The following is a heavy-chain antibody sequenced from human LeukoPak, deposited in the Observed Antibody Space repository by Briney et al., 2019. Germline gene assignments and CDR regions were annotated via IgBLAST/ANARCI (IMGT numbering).Heavy chain of an antibody. CDR2: IYPGDSDT. V-gene: IGHV5-51*01. D-gene: IGHD1-26*01. CDR3: ARLKGANPFYMDV. Sequence: GESLKISCNGSGYTFISYWIGWVRPVPGKGVGWMGIIYPGDSDTRYSPSFQGQVTISADKSINTAYLQWSSLKASDTAMYYCARLKGANPFYMDVWGKGTTVTISS. CDR1: GYTFISYW. J-gene: IGHJ6*03.